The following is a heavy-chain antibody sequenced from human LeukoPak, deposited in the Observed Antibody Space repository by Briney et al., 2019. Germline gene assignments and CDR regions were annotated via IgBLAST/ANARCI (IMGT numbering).Heavy chain of an antibody. V-gene: IGHV3-23*01. J-gene: IGHJ5*02. CDR3: AKAGYCSSTSCRRGWFDP. CDR2: ISGSGGST. D-gene: IGHD2-2*01. Sequence: GGSLRLSCAASGFTFSSYAMSWVRQAPGRGLEWVSAISGSGGSTYYADSVKGRFTISRDNSKNTLYLQMNSLRAEDTAVYYCAKAGYCSSTSCRRGWFDPWGQGTLVTVSS. CDR1: GFTFSSYA.